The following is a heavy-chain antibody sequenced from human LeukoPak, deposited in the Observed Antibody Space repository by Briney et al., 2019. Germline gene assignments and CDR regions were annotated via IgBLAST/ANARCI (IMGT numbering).Heavy chain of an antibody. CDR3: ARTLYDFWSGYSGYMDV. CDR1: GGSFSGYY. CDR2: IYHSGST. V-gene: IGHV4-34*01. D-gene: IGHD3-3*01. Sequence: SETLSLTCAVYGGSFSGYYWSWIRQPPGKGLEWIGEIYHSGSTNYNPSLKSRVTISVDKSKNQFSLKLSSVTAADTAVYYCARTLYDFWSGYSGYMDVWGKGTTVTVSS. J-gene: IGHJ6*03.